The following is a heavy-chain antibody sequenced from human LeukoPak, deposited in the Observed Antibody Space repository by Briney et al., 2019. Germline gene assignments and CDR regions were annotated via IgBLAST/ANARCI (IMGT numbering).Heavy chain of an antibody. V-gene: IGHV3-33*01. Sequence: PGGSLRLSCAASGFIFSHYGMHWVRQAPGKGLEWVAVIWSDGSNRFYAGSVKGRFTISRDNSQNTLFLQMNSLRAEDTAMYYCARDAQRGFDYSNSLEYWGPGTLGTVSS. D-gene: IGHD4-11*01. CDR1: GFIFSHYG. CDR2: IWSDGSNR. CDR3: ARDAQRGFDYSNSLEY. J-gene: IGHJ4*01.